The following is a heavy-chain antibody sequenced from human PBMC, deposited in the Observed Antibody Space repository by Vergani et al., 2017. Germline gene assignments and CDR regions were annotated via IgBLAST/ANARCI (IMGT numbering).Heavy chain of an antibody. CDR1: DSSIMTNPY. D-gene: IGHD6-19*01. Sequence: QVQLQESGPGLVKPSETLTLTCDVSDSSIMTNPYWGWFRQSPGKGLEWIGCIHHSGDTHYNSSLKSRVTISVDTSKNQFSLKLSSVTAADTAVYFCARLSTVEWLVKLGWIDPWGQGILVTVSS. V-gene: IGHV4-38-2*01. CDR3: ARLSTVEWLVKLGWIDP. J-gene: IGHJ5*02. CDR2: IHHSGDT.